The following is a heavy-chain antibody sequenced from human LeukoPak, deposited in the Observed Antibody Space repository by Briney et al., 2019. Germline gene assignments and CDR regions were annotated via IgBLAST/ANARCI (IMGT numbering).Heavy chain of an antibody. CDR1: GGSISSGSYY. J-gene: IGHJ4*02. Sequence: SETLCLTCTVSGGSISSGSYYWSWIRQPAGKGLEWIGRIYTSGSTNYNPSLKSRVTISVDTSKNQFSLKLSSVTAADTAVYYCARHRGVILDYWGQGTLVTVSS. CDR3: ARHRGVILDY. V-gene: IGHV4-61*02. D-gene: IGHD3-16*02. CDR2: IYTSGST.